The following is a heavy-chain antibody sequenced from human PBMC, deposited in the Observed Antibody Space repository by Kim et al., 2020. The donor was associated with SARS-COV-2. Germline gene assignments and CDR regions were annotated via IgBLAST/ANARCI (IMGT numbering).Heavy chain of an antibody. CDR1: GFTFSNYA. D-gene: IGHD2-21*01. J-gene: IGHJ3*02. V-gene: IGHV3-30-3*01. CDR2: ISYDGINK. CDR3: ARDFKDCGSVPCFTHDALDI. Sequence: GGSLRLSCAASGFTFSNYAMHWVRQAPGKGPEWVAVISYDGINKFEADSVKGRFTISRDNSKNTLYLQMNSLRSEDTAVYHCARDFKDCGSVPCFTHDALDIWGQGTMVTVSS.